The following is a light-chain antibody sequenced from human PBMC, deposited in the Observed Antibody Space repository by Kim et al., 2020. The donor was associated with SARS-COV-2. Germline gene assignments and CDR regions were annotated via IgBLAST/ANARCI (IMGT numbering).Light chain of an antibody. CDR1: QSVSSN. Sequence: SPGERATLSCRASQSVSSNLAWYQQKPGQAPGPRIYGASARATGIPARFRGSGSGTEFTLTISSLQSEDFAVDYCQQYNNWPPWTFGQGTKVDIK. V-gene: IGKV3-15*01. CDR3: QQYNNWPPWT. CDR2: GAS. J-gene: IGKJ1*01.